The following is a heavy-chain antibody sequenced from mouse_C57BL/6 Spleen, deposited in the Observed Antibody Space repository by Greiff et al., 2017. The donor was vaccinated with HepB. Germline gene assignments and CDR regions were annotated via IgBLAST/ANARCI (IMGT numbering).Heavy chain of an antibody. Sequence: QVHVKQPGAELVKPGASVKMSCKASGYTFTSYWITWVKQRPGQGLEWIGDIYPGSGSTNYNEKFKSKATLTVDTSSSTAYMQLSSLTSEDSAVYYCAREGYYGSSWYFDVWGTGTTVTVSS. J-gene: IGHJ1*03. D-gene: IGHD1-1*01. V-gene: IGHV1-55*01. CDR3: AREGYYGSSWYFDV. CDR1: GYTFTSYW. CDR2: IYPGSGST.